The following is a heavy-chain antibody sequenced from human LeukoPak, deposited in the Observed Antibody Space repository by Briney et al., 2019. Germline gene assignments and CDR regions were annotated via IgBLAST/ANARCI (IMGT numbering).Heavy chain of an antibody. Sequence: PSETLSLTCTVSGGSISSSSYYWGWIRQPPGKGLEWIGSIYYSGSTYYNPSLKSRVTISVDTSKNQFSLKLSSVTAADTAVYYCARVAGVITHVDYWGQGTLVTVSS. J-gene: IGHJ4*02. CDR3: ARVAGVITHVDY. CDR1: GGSISSSSYY. CDR2: IYYSGST. D-gene: IGHD3-22*01. V-gene: IGHV4-39*07.